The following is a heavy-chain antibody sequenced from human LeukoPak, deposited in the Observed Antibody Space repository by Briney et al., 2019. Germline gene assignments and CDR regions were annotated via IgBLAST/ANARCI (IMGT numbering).Heavy chain of an antibody. Sequence: GGSLRLSCAASGFTFSSYAMSWVRQAPGKGLEWVPAISGSGGSTYYADSVKGRFTISRDNSKNTLYLQMNSLRAEDTAVYYCAKSAHYYDSSGSEVFDYWGQGTLVTVSS. CDR1: GFTFSSYA. J-gene: IGHJ4*02. V-gene: IGHV3-23*01. CDR3: AKSAHYYDSSGSEVFDY. D-gene: IGHD3-22*01. CDR2: ISGSGGST.